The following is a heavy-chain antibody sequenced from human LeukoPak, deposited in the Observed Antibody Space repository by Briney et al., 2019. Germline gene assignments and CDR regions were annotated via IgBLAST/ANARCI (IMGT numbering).Heavy chain of an antibody. CDR3: AKMGLRCFDWSTPKKTTYNDY. CDR2: ISYDGSNK. CDR1: GFTFSSYG. D-gene: IGHD3-9*01. V-gene: IGHV3-30*18. Sequence: GGSLRLSCAASGFTFSSYGMHWVRQAPGKGLEWVAVISYDGSNKYYADSVKGRFTISRDNSKNTLYLQMNSLRAEDTAVYYCAKMGLRCFDWSTPKKTTYNDYWGQGTLVTVSS. J-gene: IGHJ4*02.